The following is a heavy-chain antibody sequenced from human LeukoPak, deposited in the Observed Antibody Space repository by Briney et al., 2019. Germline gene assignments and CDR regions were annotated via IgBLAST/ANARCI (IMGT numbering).Heavy chain of an antibody. V-gene: IGHV1-8*03. D-gene: IGHD2/OR15-2a*01. CDR2: MNPNSGNT. CDR1: GYTFTSYD. J-gene: IGHJ6*03. CDR3: ARLNIVRPYYYYMDV. Sequence: GASVKVSCKASGYTFTSYDINWVRQATGQGLEWMGWMNPNSGNTGYAQKFQGRVTITTDESTSTAYMELSSLRSEDTAVYYCARLNIVRPYYYYMDVWGKGTTVTVSS.